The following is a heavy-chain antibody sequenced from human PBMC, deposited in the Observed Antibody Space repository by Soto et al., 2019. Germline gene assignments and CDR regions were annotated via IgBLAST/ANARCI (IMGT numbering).Heavy chain of an antibody. CDR1: GFTFSSYG. Sequence: GGSLRLSCAASGFTFSSYGMHWVRQAPGKGLEWVSYISSSSSIIYYADSVKGRFTISRDKAKNSLYLQMNSLRDEDTAVYYCARDQYYYDSSGYSPFDYWGQGTLVTVSS. D-gene: IGHD3-22*01. J-gene: IGHJ4*02. V-gene: IGHV3-48*02. CDR2: ISSSSSII. CDR3: ARDQYYYDSSGYSPFDY.